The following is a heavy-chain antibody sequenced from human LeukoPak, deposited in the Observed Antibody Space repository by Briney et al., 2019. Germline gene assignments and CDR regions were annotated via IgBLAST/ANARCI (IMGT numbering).Heavy chain of an antibody. CDR3: ARGFSSSWYLSNYYYYGMDV. V-gene: IGHV1-2*02. D-gene: IGHD6-13*01. CDR1: GYTFTGYY. J-gene: IGHJ6*02. CDR2: INPNSGGT. Sequence: ASVKVSCKASGYTFTGYYMHWVRQAPGQGLEWMGWINPNSGGTNYAQKFQGRVTMTRDTSISTAYMELSRLRSDDTAVYYCARGFSSSWYLSNYYYYGMDVWGQGITVTVSS.